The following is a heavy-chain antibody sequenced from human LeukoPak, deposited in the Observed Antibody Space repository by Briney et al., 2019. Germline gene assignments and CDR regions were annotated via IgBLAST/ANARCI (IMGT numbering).Heavy chain of an antibody. CDR1: GFTFSSYE. J-gene: IGHJ4*02. CDR2: ISSSGSTI. Sequence: PGGSLRLSCAASGFTFSSYEMNWVRQAPGKGLEWVSYISSSGSTIYYADSVKGRFTISRDNAKNSLYLQMNSLRAEDTAVYYCARDFPDIVVVPAAILDYWGQGTLVTVSS. D-gene: IGHD2-2*01. V-gene: IGHV3-48*03. CDR3: ARDFPDIVVVPAAILDY.